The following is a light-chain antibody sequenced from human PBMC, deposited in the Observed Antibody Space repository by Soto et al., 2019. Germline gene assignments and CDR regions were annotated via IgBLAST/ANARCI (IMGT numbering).Light chain of an antibody. CDR1: ESVSRSD. V-gene: IGKV3-20*01. Sequence: EIVLTQSPGILSLSPGERATLSCRASESVSRSDLAWYQQKPGQAPRLLIYGASTRATGIPDRFTGSGSGTDYILTISRLEPEDFEVYYCQQYGSSPKAFGQGTKLEIK. CDR3: QQYGSSPKA. J-gene: IGKJ2*01. CDR2: GAS.